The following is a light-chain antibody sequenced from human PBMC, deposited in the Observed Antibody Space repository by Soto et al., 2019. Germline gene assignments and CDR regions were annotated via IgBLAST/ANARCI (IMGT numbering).Light chain of an antibody. V-gene: IGKV3-15*01. J-gene: IGKJ1*01. CDR3: QQYNNWPGT. CDR1: QSVGSH. Sequence: EIVLAHSLDTLSVSPGDRATLSCLAAQSVGSHLAWYQQKPGQAPRLLIYGASTRANGIPARFSGRGSGTEFTLTISSLQSEDVAVFYCQQYNNWPGTFGQGTKVE. CDR2: GAS.